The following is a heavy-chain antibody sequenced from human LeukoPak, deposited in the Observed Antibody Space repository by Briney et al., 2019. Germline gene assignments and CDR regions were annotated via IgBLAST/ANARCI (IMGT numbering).Heavy chain of an antibody. CDR1: GYSFTSYW. CDR3: ARRVGSSSWFFDY. J-gene: IGHJ4*02. Sequence: RGESLKISCKGSGYSFTSYWIAWVRQMPGKGLEWMGIIYPGDSDTRYSPSFQGQVTISADKSISTAYLQWSSLEASDTAMYYCARRVGSSSWFFDYWGQGTLVTVSS. CDR2: IYPGDSDT. V-gene: IGHV5-51*01. D-gene: IGHD6-13*01.